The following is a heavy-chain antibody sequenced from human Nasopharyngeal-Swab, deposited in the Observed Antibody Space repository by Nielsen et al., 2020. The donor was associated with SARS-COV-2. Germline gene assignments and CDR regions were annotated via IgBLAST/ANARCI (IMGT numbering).Heavy chain of an antibody. CDR2: INPNSGGT. CDR3: ARDPHAGFGELLPYYFDY. J-gene: IGHJ4*02. D-gene: IGHD3-10*01. V-gene: IGHV1-2*02. CDR1: GYTFTGYH. Sequence: ASVKVSCKASGYTFTGYHMHWVRQAPGQGLEWMGWINPNSGGTNYAQKFQGRVTMTRDTSISTAYMELSRLRSDDTAVYYCARDPHAGFGELLPYYFDYWGQGTLVTVSS.